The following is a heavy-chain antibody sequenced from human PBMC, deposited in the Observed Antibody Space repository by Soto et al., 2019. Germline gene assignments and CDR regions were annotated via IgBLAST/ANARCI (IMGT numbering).Heavy chain of an antibody. CDR2: ISAYNGNT. CDR1: GYTFTSYG. CDR3: ARSRSSGWYVGWFDP. D-gene: IGHD6-19*01. Sequence: QVQLVQSGAEVKKPGASVKVSCKASGYTFTSYGLSWVRQAPGQGLEWMGWISAYNGNTNYAQKLQGRVTMTTDTSTSTAYMELRSLRSDDTAVYYCARSRSSGWYVGWFDPWGQGTLVTVSS. V-gene: IGHV1-18*04. J-gene: IGHJ5*02.